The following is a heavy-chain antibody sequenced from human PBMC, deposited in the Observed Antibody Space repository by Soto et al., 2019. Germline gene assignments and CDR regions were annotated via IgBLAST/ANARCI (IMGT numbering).Heavy chain of an antibody. Sequence: PGGSLRLSCAASGFTFDDYSMHWVRQAPGKGLVWVSRINSDGSSTSYADSVKGRFTISRDNAKNTLYLQMNSLRAEDTAVYYCAIRASYYDSSGYFDYWGQGTLVTVSS. CDR1: GFTFDDYS. D-gene: IGHD3-22*01. CDR2: INSDGSST. CDR3: AIRASYYDSSGYFDY. J-gene: IGHJ4*02. V-gene: IGHV3-74*01.